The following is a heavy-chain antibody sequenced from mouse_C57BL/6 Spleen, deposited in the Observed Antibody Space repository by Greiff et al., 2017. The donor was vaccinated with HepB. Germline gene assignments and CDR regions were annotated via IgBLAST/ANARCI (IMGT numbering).Heavy chain of an antibody. CDR1: GFTFSDYY. CDR2: INYDGSST. J-gene: IGHJ3*01. D-gene: IGHD3-1*01. CDR3: AAQHSRAWFAY. Sequence: EVKLVESEGGLVQPGSSMKLSCTASGFTFSDYYMAWVRQVPEKGLEWVANINYDGSSTYYLDSLKSRFIISRDNAKNILYLQMSSLKSEDTATYYCAAQHSRAWFAYWGQGTLVTVSA. V-gene: IGHV5-16*01.